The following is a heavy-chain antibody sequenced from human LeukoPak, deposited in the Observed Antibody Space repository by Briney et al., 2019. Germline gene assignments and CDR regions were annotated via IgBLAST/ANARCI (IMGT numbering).Heavy chain of an antibody. V-gene: IGHV3-23*01. D-gene: IGHD3-22*01. CDR2: ISGSGGST. CDR1: GFTFSSYA. J-gene: IGHJ4*02. Sequence: GGSLRLSCAASGFTFSSYAMSWVRQAPGKGLEWVSAISGSGGSTYYADSVKGRFTISRDNSKNTRYLQMNSLRAEDTAVYYCAKGEYYYDSSGYVFDYFDYWGQGTLVTVSS. CDR3: AKGEYYYDSSGYVFDYFDY.